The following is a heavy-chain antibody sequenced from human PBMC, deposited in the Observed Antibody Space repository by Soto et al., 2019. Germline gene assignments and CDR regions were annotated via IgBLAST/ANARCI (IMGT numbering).Heavy chain of an antibody. D-gene: IGHD3-22*01. V-gene: IGHV3-66*01. Sequence: VQLVESGGGLVQPGGSLRLSCAASGFTLSINYMTWVRQAPGKGLEWVSLIKTNGDTYYADSVKGRFTMSRDNSKNTLFLQMNSLRAEDTAVYYCAKTMIIGARGVWGQGTTVIVSS. CDR3: AKTMIIGARGV. J-gene: IGHJ6*02. CDR1: GFTLSINY. CDR2: IKTNGDT.